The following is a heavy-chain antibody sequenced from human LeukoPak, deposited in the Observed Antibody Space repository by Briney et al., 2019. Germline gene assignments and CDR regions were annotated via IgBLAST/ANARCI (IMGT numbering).Heavy chain of an antibody. CDR1: GDSVFSNSS. J-gene: IGHJ3*02. D-gene: IGHD1-1*01. V-gene: IGHV6-1*01. Sequence: SQTLSLTCAISGDSVFSNSSWNWIRPSPSRGLEWLGRTYYRSKWYNDYVVSVKSRININPDTSKNQFSLQLSSVTPEDTAVYYCVRVGQGDGNRADEAFVIWGQGPMVTVS. CDR2: TYYRSKWYN. CDR3: VRVGQGDGNRADEAFVI.